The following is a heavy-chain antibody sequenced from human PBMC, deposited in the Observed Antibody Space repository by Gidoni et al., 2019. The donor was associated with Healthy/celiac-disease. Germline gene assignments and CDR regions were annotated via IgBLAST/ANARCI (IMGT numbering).Heavy chain of an antibody. CDR1: GGSISSYY. J-gene: IGHJ6*02. CDR3: AGESSSSSLYYYYYGMDV. Sequence: QVQLPESGPGLVKPPETLSPTCTVPGGSISSYYWSWIRQPAGKGLEWIGRSYTSGSTTYDAALKSGVTMSVDTSTTQFSLKLRSMTAADTAVYYCAGESSSSSLYYYYYGMDVWGQGTTVTVSS. CDR2: SYTSGST. D-gene: IGHD6-6*01. V-gene: IGHV4-4*07.